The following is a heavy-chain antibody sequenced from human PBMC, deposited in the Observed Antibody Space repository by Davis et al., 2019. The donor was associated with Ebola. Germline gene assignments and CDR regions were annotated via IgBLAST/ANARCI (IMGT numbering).Heavy chain of an antibody. CDR1: GGTFSSYA. CDR2: IIPIFGTA. Sequence: SVKVSCKASGGTFSSYAISWVRQAPGQGLEWMGGIIPIFGTANYAQKFQGRVTITSDESTSTAYMELSSLRSEDTAVYYCARESVVPAAWSWFDPWGQGTLVTVSS. CDR3: ARESVVPAAWSWFDP. J-gene: IGHJ5*02. D-gene: IGHD2-2*01. V-gene: IGHV1-69*13.